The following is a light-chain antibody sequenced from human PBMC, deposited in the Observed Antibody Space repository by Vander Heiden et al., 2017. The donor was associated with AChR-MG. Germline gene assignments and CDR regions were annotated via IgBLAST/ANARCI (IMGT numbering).Light chain of an antibody. J-gene: IGLJ2*01. CDR1: SSNIGAGHD. V-gene: IGLV1-40*01. CDR3: QSYDSGLSGPV. Sequence: QSVLTQPPSVPGAPGQRVTISCTGSSSNIGAGHDVHWYRQDPGTAPKLVIFGNSVRPSGVPDRFSGSKSGTSAPLAITGLQAEDEAVYYCQSYDSGLSGPVFGGGTKLTVL. CDR2: GNS.